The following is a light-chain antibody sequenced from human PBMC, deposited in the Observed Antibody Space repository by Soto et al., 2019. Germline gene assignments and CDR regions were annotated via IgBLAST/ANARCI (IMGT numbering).Light chain of an antibody. J-gene: IGLJ1*01. CDR2: EVS. Sequence: QSALTQPRSVSGSPGQSVTISCTGTSSDVGRYDYVSWYQQHPGKAPKLIIHEVSDRPSGVSSRFSGSKSGNTASLTISGLQAEDEADYYCSSHGGINPFYVFGSGTKVTVL. CDR3: SSHGGINPFYV. CDR1: SSDVGRYDY. V-gene: IGLV2-11*01.